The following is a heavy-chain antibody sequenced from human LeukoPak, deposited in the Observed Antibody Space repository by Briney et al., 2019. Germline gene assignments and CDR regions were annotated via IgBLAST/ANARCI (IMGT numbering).Heavy chain of an antibody. CDR2: INPNSGGT. V-gene: IGHV1-2*02. Sequence: ASVKVSCKASGYTFTGYYMHWVRRAPGQGLEWMGWINPNSGGTNYAQKFQGRVTMTRDTSISTAYMELSRLRSDDTAVYYCARLNGSGSYLDYWGQGTLVTVSS. CDR3: ARLNGSGSYLDY. CDR1: GYTFTGYY. D-gene: IGHD3-10*01. J-gene: IGHJ4*02.